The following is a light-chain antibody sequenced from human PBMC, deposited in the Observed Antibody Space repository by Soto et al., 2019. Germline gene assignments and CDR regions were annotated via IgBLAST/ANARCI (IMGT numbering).Light chain of an antibody. Sequence: DIVLTQFPESLTVSPGERVTINCDSSQSVLYRANNRSHLAWFQQRPGQPPKLLIFWASFRESGVPARFSGSGSGTHSTLTISSLQAEDVAVYHCHQFFITPWTFGQGTRVEIK. CDR2: WAS. V-gene: IGKV4-1*01. J-gene: IGKJ1*01. CDR3: HQFFITPWT. CDR1: QSVLYRANNRSH.